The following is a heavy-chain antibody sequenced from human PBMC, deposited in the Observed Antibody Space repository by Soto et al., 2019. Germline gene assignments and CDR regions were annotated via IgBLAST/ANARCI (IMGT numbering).Heavy chain of an antibody. CDR3: AREYGSGPYYQAFDI. J-gene: IGHJ3*02. CDR2: INTATGGT. D-gene: IGHD3-10*01. CDR1: GYMFTTHA. V-gene: IGHV1-3*04. Sequence: ASGKVSCKASGYMFTTHAIFWVRQAPGQRPEWMGWINTATGGTAYSQNFQGRVTITRDTSATTAFMELSGLTSEDTAVYYCAREYGSGPYYQAFDIWGQGTLVTVSS.